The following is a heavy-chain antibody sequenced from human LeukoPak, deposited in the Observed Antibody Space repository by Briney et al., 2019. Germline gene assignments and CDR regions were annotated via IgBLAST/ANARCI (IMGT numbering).Heavy chain of an antibody. Sequence: GGSLRLSCTASGFSFSGHWMHWARQLPGKGLVWVSRISPTGSTTSYADSVKGRFTISRDNSKNTLYLQMNSLRAEDTAVYYCAVDDFWSGYSPYWGQGTLVTVSS. CDR2: ISPTGSTT. CDR3: AVDDFWSGYSPY. J-gene: IGHJ4*02. V-gene: IGHV3-74*01. CDR1: GFSFSGHW. D-gene: IGHD3-3*01.